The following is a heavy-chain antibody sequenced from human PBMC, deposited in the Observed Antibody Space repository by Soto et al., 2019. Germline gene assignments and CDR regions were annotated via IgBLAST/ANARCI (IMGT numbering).Heavy chain of an antibody. J-gene: IGHJ5*02. CDR1: GGTFSSYA. D-gene: IGHD5-12*01. V-gene: IGHV1-69*13. Sequence: SVKVSCKASGGTFSSYAISWVRQAPGQGLEWMGGIIPIFGTANYAQKFQGRVTITADESTSTAYMELSSLRSEDTAVYYCARARYSGYDLYWFDPWGQGTLVTVSS. CDR2: IIPIFGTA. CDR3: ARARYSGYDLYWFDP.